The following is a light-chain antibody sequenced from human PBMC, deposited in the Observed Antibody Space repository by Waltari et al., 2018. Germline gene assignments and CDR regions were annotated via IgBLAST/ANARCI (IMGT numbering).Light chain of an antibody. Sequence: QSVLTQPPSASGTPGQRVTIPCSGSSSHIGINVVNWYQQVPGTTPKLLIYRNDQRPSGVPDRFSGSKSGTSASLAISGLRSEDEADYYCAAWDDKLGGRWEFGGGTKLTVL. CDR1: SSHIGINV. CDR3: AAWDDKLGGRWE. CDR2: RND. J-gene: IGLJ2*01. V-gene: IGLV1-47*01.